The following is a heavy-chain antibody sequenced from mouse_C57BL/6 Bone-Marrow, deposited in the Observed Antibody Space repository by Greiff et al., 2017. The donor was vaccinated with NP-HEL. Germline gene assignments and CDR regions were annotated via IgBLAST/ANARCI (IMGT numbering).Heavy chain of an antibody. CDR2: ISSGGSYT. Sequence: DVKLVESGGDLVKPGGSLKLSCAASGFTFSSYGMSWVRQTPDKRLEWVATISSGGSYTYYPDSVKGRFTISRDNAKNTLYLQMSSLKSEDTAMYYCARVAYDYGPLYYFDYWGQGTTLTVSS. CDR1: GFTFSSYG. CDR3: ARVAYDYGPLYYFDY. J-gene: IGHJ2*01. D-gene: IGHD2-4*01. V-gene: IGHV5-6*02.